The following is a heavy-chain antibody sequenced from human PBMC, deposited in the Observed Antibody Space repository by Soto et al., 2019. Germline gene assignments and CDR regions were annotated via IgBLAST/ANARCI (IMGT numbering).Heavy chain of an antibody. Sequence: QVQLQESGPGLVKPSQTLSLTCTVSGGSISSGGYYWSWIRQLPGKGLEWIGYIYYSGSTYYNPSLKSRVTIAVDTSKNQFSLKLSSVTAADTAVYYCATRIAVAGTDYWGQGTLVTVSS. D-gene: IGHD6-19*01. CDR2: IYYSGST. J-gene: IGHJ4*02. V-gene: IGHV4-31*03. CDR1: GGSISSGGYY. CDR3: ATRIAVAGTDY.